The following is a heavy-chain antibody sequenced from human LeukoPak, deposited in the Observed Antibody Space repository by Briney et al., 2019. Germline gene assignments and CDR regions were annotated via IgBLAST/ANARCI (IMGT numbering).Heavy chain of an antibody. CDR2: ISGGGGNT. D-gene: IGHD6-19*01. CDR1: GFSFSNYA. V-gene: IGHV3-23*01. CDR3: AKDRPYSSGWFLNWFDP. J-gene: IGHJ5*02. Sequence: GGSLRLSCAASGFSFSNYAMTWVRQAPGKGLEWVSSISGGGGNTYYGDSVKGRFAISRDNSKNTLFLQVNSLRAEDTAVYYCAKDRPYSSGWFLNWFDPWGQGTLVTVSS.